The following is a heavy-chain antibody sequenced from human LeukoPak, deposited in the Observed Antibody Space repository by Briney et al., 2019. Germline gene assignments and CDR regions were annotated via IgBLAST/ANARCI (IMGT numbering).Heavy chain of an antibody. CDR1: GFTFSSYS. CDR3: ARVLGDANMGYFDY. CDR2: ISSSSSYI. V-gene: IGHV3-21*01. D-gene: IGHD5-24*01. J-gene: IGHJ4*02. Sequence: PGGSLRLSCAASGFTFSSYSMNWVRQAPGKGLEWVSSISSSSSYIYYADSVKGRFTISRDNAKNSLYLQMNSLRAEDTAVYYCARVLGDANMGYFDYWGQGTLVTVSS.